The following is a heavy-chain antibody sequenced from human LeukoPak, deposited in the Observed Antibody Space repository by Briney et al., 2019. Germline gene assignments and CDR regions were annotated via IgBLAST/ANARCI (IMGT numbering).Heavy chain of an antibody. D-gene: IGHD1-26*01. CDR3: ARDAKVGATLEGYFDY. Sequence: GGSLRLSCAASGFTFSSYGMHWVRQAPGKGLEWVAFIRYDGSNKYYADPVKGRFTISRDNSKNTLYLQMNSLRAEDTAVYYCARDAKVGATLEGYFDYWGQGTLVTVSS. CDR2: IRYDGSNK. V-gene: IGHV3-30*02. J-gene: IGHJ4*02. CDR1: GFTFSSYG.